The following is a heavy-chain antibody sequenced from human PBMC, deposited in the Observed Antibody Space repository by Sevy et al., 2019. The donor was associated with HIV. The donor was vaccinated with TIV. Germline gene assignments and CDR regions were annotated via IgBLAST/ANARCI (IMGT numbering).Heavy chain of an antibody. D-gene: IGHD3-10*01. V-gene: IGHV3-30*18. CDR3: AKDRGYYGSGSMDV. CDR2: ISYDGSNK. CDR1: GFTFSSYG. J-gene: IGHJ6*02. Sequence: GGSLRLSCAASGFTFSSYGMHWVRQAPGKGLEWVAVISYDGSNKYYAESVKGRFTISRDNSKNTLYLQMNSLRAEDTAVYYCAKDRGYYGSGSMDVWGQGTTVTVSS.